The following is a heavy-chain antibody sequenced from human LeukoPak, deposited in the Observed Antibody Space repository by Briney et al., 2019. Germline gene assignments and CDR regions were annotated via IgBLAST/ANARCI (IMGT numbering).Heavy chain of an antibody. CDR1: GFTFSDYS. J-gene: IGHJ4*02. Sequence: GGSLRLSCAASGFTFSDYSMNWVRQAPGKGLEWVSYISTSSSPIYYADFVKGRFTISRDNAKNSLYLQMNSLSVEDTAVYYCAREKFDYWGQGTLVTVSS. V-gene: IGHV3-48*04. CDR3: AREKFDY. CDR2: ISTSSSPI.